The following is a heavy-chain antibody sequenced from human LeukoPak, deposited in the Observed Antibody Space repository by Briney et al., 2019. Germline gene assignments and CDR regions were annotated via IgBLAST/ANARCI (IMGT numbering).Heavy chain of an antibody. J-gene: IGHJ5*02. Sequence: SETLSLTCTVSSGSISNYYWSWIRQPAGKGLEWIGRIYTSGSTTYNPSLKSRLTISIDTSKNQFSLKLSSVTAADTAVYYCARDWGTTGEVKFDPWGQGTLVTVSS. CDR1: SGSISNYY. V-gene: IGHV4-4*07. D-gene: IGHD3-16*01. CDR3: ARDWGTTGEVKFDP. CDR2: IYTSGST.